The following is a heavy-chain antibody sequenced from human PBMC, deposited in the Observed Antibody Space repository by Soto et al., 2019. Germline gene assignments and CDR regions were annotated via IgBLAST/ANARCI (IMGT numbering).Heavy chain of an antibody. CDR3: AGLTGDPDY. V-gene: IGHV4-30-2*01. CDR2: MYHSGGT. D-gene: IGHD7-27*01. Sequence: QLQLQESGSGLVKPSQTLSLTCAVSGGSISSGYSWSWIRQAPGKGLEWIGYMYHSGGTYYNPSLKSRVTISVDRSKNQFSLRLDSVTAADTAVYYCAGLTGDPDYWGQGTLVTVSS. J-gene: IGHJ4*02. CDR1: GGSISSGYS.